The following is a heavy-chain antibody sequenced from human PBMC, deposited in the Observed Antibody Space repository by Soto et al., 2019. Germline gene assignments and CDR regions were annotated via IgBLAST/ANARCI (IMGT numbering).Heavy chain of an antibody. V-gene: IGHV4-4*07. D-gene: IGHD3-9*01. Sequence: SETLSLTCTVSGGSISSYYWSWIRQPAGKGLEWIGRIYTSVSTNYNPSLKSRVTMSVDTSKNQFSLKLSSVTAADTAVYYCARGVMLTGYYNWFDPWGPGTLVTVSS. CDR3: ARGVMLTGYYNWFDP. CDR1: GGSISSYY. CDR2: IYTSVST. J-gene: IGHJ5*02.